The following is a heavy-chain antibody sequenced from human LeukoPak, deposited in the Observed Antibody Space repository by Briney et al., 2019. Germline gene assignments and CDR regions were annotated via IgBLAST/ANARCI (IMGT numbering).Heavy chain of an antibody. V-gene: IGHV3-23*01. CDR1: GFIFSSYA. D-gene: IGHD5-24*01. Sequence: GGSLRLSCAASGFIFSSYAMSWVRQAPGQGLEWVSAISDSGGTTDYADSVKGRFTISRDNSKNTLYLQMDSLRAEDTAVYYCAKRDAYCFDYWGQGTLVTISS. CDR3: AKRDAYCFDY. J-gene: IGHJ4*02. CDR2: ISDSGGTT.